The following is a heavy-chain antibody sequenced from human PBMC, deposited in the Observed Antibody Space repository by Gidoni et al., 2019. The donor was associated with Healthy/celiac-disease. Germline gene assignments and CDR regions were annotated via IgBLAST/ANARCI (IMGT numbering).Heavy chain of an antibody. V-gene: IGHV3-33*01. CDR1: GFTFSSYG. J-gene: IGHJ5*02. D-gene: IGHD5-12*01. Sequence: QVQLVESGGGVVKPGRSLRLSCAASGFTFSSYGMHWVRQAPGKGLEWVAVIWYDGSNKYYADSVKGRFTISRDNSKNTLYLQMNSLRAEDTAVYYCARDIFDQLGDGYNSEDNWFDPWGQGTLVTVSS. CDR3: ARDIFDQLGDGYNSEDNWFDP. CDR2: IWYDGSNK.